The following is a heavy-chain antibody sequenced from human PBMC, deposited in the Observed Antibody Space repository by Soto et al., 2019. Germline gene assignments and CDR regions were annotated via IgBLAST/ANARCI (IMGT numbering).Heavy chain of an antibody. Sequence: QVQLVQSGAEVKKPGSSVKVSCKASGGTFSSYAISWVRQAPGEGLEWMGGIIPMLGSINYAQKLQGRVTIFADESTNIAYMELSSLRSEDTAVYYCASSTYYDFWSGFNWFDPWGQGTLVTVSS. CDR3: ASSTYYDFWSGFNWFDP. V-gene: IGHV1-69*01. J-gene: IGHJ5*02. CDR1: GGTFSSYA. D-gene: IGHD3-3*01. CDR2: IIPMLGSI.